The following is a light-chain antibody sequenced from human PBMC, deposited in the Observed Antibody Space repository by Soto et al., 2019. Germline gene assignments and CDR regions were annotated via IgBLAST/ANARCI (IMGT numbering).Light chain of an antibody. CDR1: QTVSSY. CDR3: QQRYNRPPYT. J-gene: IGKJ2*01. V-gene: IGKV3-11*01. Sequence: EIVLTQSPVTLSLSPGERATLSCRASQTVSSYVAWYQQRHGQAPRLVIYDSSNRAPGVPARFSGSGSGTQFTLTISSLEPEHSAVYYCQQRYNRPPYTFGQGTKLEIK. CDR2: DSS.